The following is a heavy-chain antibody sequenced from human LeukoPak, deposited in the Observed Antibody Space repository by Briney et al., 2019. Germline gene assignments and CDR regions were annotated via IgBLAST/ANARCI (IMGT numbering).Heavy chain of an antibody. CDR3: AGHLGAWRYFDY. D-gene: IGHD1-26*01. CDR1: GFTFSSYA. CDR2: ISYDGSTK. J-gene: IGHJ4*02. Sequence: GGSLRLSCAASGFTFSSYAIHWVRQAPGKGLEWVAVISYDGSTKYNADSVKGRFTISRDNSKNTLYLQMNSLRPEDTAVYYCAGHLGAWRYFDYWGQGTLVTVSS. V-gene: IGHV3-30*04.